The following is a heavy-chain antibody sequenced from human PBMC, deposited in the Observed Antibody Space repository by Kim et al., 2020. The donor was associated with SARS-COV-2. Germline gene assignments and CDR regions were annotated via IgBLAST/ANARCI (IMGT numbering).Heavy chain of an antibody. J-gene: IGHJ5*02. D-gene: IGHD2-2*01. CDR2: IKGKTDGGTT. CDR1: GFTFSNAW. CDR3: TTAPFFVVVPAAIVGYNWFDP. Sequence: GGSLRLSCAASGFTFSNAWMSWVRQAPGKGLEWVGRIKGKTDGGTTDYAAPVKGRFTISRDDSKNTLYLQMNSLKTEDTAVYYCTTAPFFVVVPAAIVGYNWFDPWGQGTLVTVSS. V-gene: IGHV3-15*01.